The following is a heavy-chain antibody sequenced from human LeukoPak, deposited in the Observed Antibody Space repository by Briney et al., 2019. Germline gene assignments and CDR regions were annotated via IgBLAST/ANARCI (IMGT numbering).Heavy chain of an antibody. CDR3: ARESPYIVVVPAAPFDY. J-gene: IGHJ4*02. V-gene: IGHV3-20*04. Sequence: GGSLRLSCAASGFTFDDYGMSWVRQAPGKGREWVSGINWNGGSTGYADSVKGRFTISRDNAKNSLYLQMNSLRAEDTALYYCARESPYIVVVPAAPFDYWGQGTLVTVSS. CDR2: INWNGGST. CDR1: GFTFDDYG. D-gene: IGHD2-2*01.